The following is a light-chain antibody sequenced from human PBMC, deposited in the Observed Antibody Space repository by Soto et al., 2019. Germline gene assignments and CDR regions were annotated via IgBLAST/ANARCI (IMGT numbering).Light chain of an antibody. CDR2: EVT. V-gene: IGLV2-14*01. Sequence: QSVLTQPASVSGSPGQSITISCTGTSSDGADYKDVSWYQQHPGKAPKLMIYEVTYRPSGVSNRVSGSKSGTTASLTISGLQAEDEYEYSCSSYTTSSTVFGTGTKLTVL. CDR1: SSDGADYKD. J-gene: IGLJ1*01. CDR3: SSYTTSSTV.